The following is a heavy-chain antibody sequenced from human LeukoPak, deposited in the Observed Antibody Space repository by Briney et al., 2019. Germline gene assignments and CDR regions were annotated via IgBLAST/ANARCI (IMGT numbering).Heavy chain of an antibody. CDR1: GFTFSSYA. J-gene: IGHJ4*02. V-gene: IGHV3-30-3*01. D-gene: IGHD6-13*01. CDR2: ISYDGSNK. Sequence: GGSLRLSCAASGFTFSSYAMHWVRQAPGKGLEWVAVISYDGSNKYYTDSVKGRFTISRDNSKNTLYLQMNSLRAEDTAVYYCAASYYSSSWSPYAFDYWGQGTLVTVSS. CDR3: AASYYSSSWSPYAFDY.